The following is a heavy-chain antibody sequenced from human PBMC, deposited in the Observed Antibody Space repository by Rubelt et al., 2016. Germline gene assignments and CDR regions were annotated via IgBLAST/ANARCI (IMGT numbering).Heavy chain of an antibody. D-gene: IGHD1-7*01. J-gene: IGHJ4*02. CDR1: GGSIRSSSYY. V-gene: IGHV4-39*07. Sequence: QVQLQESGPGLVKPSETLSLTCTVSGGSIRSSSYYWGWIRQPPGNGLEWNGRFQYRGSTYYHPALKSRVTISVDTSKNQFSLKLSSVTAADTAVYYCARDPRAGTTSFDYWGQGTLVTVSS. CDR3: ARDPRAGTTSFDY. CDR2: FQYRGST.